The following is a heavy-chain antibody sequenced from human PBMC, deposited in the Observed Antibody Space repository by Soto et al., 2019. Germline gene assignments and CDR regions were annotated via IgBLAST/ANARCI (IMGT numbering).Heavy chain of an antibody. D-gene: IGHD6-13*01. Sequence: QVQLVESGGGVVQPGRSLRLPCAASGFTFSSYAMHWVRQAPGKGLEWVAVISYDGSNKYYADSVKGRFTISRDNSKNTLYLQMNSLRAEDTAVYYCARAPSNIAAAVFPVWGQGTTVTVSS. CDR2: ISYDGSNK. V-gene: IGHV3-30-3*01. CDR1: GFTFSSYA. J-gene: IGHJ6*02. CDR3: ARAPSNIAAAVFPV.